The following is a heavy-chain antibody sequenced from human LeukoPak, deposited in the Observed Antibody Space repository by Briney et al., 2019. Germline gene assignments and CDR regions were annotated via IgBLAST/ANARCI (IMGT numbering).Heavy chain of an antibody. CDR3: AIMHIVVVTDSNYFDY. CDR1: GFTFSSYA. V-gene: IGHV3-23*01. J-gene: IGHJ4*02. CDR2: ISGSGGST. Sequence: QSGGSLRLSCAASGFTFSSYAMSWVRQAPGKGLEWVSAISGSGGSTYYADSVKGRFTISRDNSKNTLYLQMNSLRAEDTAVYYCAIMHIVVVTDSNYFDYWGQGTLVTVSS. D-gene: IGHD2-21*02.